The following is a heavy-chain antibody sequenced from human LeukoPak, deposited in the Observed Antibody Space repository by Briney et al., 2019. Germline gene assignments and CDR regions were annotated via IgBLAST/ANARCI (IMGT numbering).Heavy chain of an antibody. Sequence: GGSLRLSCAASGFTFSSYGMHWVRQAPGKGLEGVAFIRYDGSNKYYADSVKGRFTISRDNSKNTLYLQMNSLRAEDTAVYYCAKDRWKAYYFDYWGQGTLVTVSS. D-gene: IGHD4-23*01. V-gene: IGHV3-30*02. CDR1: GFTFSSYG. CDR2: IRYDGSNK. J-gene: IGHJ4*02. CDR3: AKDRWKAYYFDY.